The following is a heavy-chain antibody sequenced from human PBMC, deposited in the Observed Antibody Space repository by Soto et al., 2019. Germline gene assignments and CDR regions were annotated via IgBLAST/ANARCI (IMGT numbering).Heavy chain of an antibody. CDR2: IIPIFGTA. CDR1: GGTFSSYA. D-gene: IGHD6-19*01. V-gene: IGHV1-69*06. CDR3: ARGAIPVAGISFFDY. J-gene: IGHJ4*02. Sequence: ASVKVSCKASGGTFSSYAISWVRQAPGQGLEWMGGIIPIFGTANYAQKFQGRVTITADKSTSTAYMELSSLRSEDTAVYYCARGAIPVAGISFFDYWGQGTLVTVSS.